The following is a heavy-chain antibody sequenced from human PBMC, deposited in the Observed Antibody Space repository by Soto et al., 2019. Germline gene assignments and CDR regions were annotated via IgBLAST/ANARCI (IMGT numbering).Heavy chain of an antibody. J-gene: IGHJ6*03. CDR1: GASISSGGYF. D-gene: IGHD3-10*02. CDR2: IYYSGST. V-gene: IGHV4-31*01. CDR3: ARVPRRADVRRDYYYYMDV. Sequence: QVQLQESGPGLVKPSQTLSLTCTVSGASISSGGYFWTWIRQHPGEGLEWIGYIYYSGSTYYNPSLNSQASISVDTSNNQCSLKLATVTAADTGVFYGARVPRRADVRRDYYYYMDVWGEGSTVTVSS.